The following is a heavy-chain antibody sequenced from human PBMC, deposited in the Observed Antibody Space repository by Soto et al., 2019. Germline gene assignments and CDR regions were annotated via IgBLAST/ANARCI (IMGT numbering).Heavy chain of an antibody. Sequence: QVQLVQSGAEVKKPGSSVKVSCKASGGTFSSYAISWVRQAHGQGLEWMGGIIPIFGKANYAQKFQGRVTITADESTSTAYMELSSLRSEDTAVYYCARYPHPTRIFDYWGQGTLVTVSS. CDR1: GGTFSSYA. V-gene: IGHV1-69*01. CDR3: ARYPHPTRIFDY. J-gene: IGHJ4*02. CDR2: IIPIFGKA.